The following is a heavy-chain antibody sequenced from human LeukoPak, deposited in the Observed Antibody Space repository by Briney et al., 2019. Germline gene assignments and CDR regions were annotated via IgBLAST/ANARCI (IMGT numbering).Heavy chain of an antibody. Sequence: PGGSLRLSCAASGFTFDDYGMSWVRQAPGKGLEWVSGINWNGGSTGYADSVKGRFTISRDNAKNSLYLQMNSLRAEDTALYYCARDREAARPLWYYYYYCMDVWGKGTTVTVSS. CDR2: INWNGGST. CDR1: GFTFDDYG. CDR3: ARDREAARPLWYYYYYCMDV. V-gene: IGHV3-20*04. D-gene: IGHD6-6*01. J-gene: IGHJ6*03.